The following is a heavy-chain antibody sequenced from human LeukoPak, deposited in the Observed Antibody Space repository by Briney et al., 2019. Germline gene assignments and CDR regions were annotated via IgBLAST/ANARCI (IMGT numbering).Heavy chain of an antibody. V-gene: IGHV4-59*08. Sequence: SEPLSLTCTVSSDSISSYFWNCIRQAPGKGLEWIGYIYYSGSTNYNHALKSRVSISVATSKTQFSLKLSSVTAADTAVYYCARSTVVAGIVSDDYYYAMDVWGQGTTVTVSS. CDR2: IYYSGST. CDR3: ARSTVVAGIVSDDYYYAMDV. J-gene: IGHJ6*02. CDR1: SDSISSYF. D-gene: IGHD6-19*01.